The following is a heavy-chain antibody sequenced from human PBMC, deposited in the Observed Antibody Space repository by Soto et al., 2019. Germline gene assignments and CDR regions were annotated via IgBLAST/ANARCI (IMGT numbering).Heavy chain of an antibody. CDR3: ARLRGNYYSISGNSALDY. D-gene: IGHD3-10*01. CDR2: VSGSGVST. J-gene: IGHJ4*02. Sequence: GGSLRLSCAASGFKFSSYSISWVRQAPWKGLEWVSVVSGSGVSTYYSDFVKGRFTISRDNSKNILYLQMSSLKVEDTAVYYCARLRGNYYSISGNSALDYWGQGTLVTFSS. V-gene: IGHV3-23*01. CDR1: GFKFSSYS.